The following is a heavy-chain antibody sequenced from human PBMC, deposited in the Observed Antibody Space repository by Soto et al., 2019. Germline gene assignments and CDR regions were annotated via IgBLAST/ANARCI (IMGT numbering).Heavy chain of an antibody. CDR2: INPNSGGT. J-gene: IGHJ5*02. V-gene: IGHV1-2*04. D-gene: IGHD2-8*01. Sequence: ASVKVSCKASGYTFTGYYMHWVRQAPGQGLEWMGWINPNSGGTNYAQKFQGWVTMTRDTSISTAYMELSRLRSDDTAVYYCARLMRFCTNGVCYTDHNWFDPWGQGTLVTVSS. CDR1: GYTFTGYY. CDR3: ARLMRFCTNGVCYTDHNWFDP.